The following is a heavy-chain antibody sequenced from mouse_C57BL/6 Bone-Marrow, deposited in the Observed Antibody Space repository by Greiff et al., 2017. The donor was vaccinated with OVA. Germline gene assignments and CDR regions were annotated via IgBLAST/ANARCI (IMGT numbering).Heavy chain of an antibody. CDR2: ISYSGST. Sequence: EVQLQESGPGMVKPSQSLSLTCTVTGYSITSGYDWHWIRHFPGNKLEWMGYISYSGSTNYNPSLKSRISITHDTSKNHFFLKLNSVTTEDTATYYCARAEVHGSSWYFDVWGTGTTVTVSS. D-gene: IGHD1-1*01. J-gene: IGHJ1*03. CDR3: ARAEVHGSSWYFDV. V-gene: IGHV3-1*01. CDR1: GYSITSGYD.